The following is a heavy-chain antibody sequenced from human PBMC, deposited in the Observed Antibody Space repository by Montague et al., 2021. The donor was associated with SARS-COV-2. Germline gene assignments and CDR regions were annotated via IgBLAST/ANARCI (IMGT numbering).Heavy chain of an antibody. CDR2: INHSGST. Sequence: SETLSLTCAVYGGSFSGYYWTWIRQSPRKGLEWIGEINHSGSTNYNPSLKSRVTISVDTSKNQFSLKLSSVTAADTAVYYCAGGEITTRGPIYYYGMDVWGQGTTVTVSS. V-gene: IGHV4-34*01. CDR1: GGSFSGYY. J-gene: IGHJ6*02. D-gene: IGHD4-11*01. CDR3: AGGEITTRGPIYYYGMDV.